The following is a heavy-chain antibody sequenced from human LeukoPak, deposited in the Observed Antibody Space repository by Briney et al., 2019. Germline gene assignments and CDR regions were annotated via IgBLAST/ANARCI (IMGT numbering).Heavy chain of an antibody. CDR2: IIPIFGTA. V-gene: IGHV1-69*05. CDR3: ARSYGGNSLYNYYYGMDV. D-gene: IGHD4-23*01. CDR1: GGTFSSYA. J-gene: IGHJ6*02. Sequence: SVKVSCKASGGTFSSYAISWVRQAPGRGLEWMGGIIPIFGTANYAQKFQGRVTMTRDTSTSTVYMELSSLRSEDTAVYYCARSYGGNSLYNYYYGMDVWGQGTTVTVSS.